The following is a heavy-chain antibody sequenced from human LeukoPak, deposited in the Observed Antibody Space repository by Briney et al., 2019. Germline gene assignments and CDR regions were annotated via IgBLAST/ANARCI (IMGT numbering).Heavy chain of an antibody. D-gene: IGHD3-10*01. J-gene: IGHJ5*02. Sequence: SETLSLTCTVSGGSISSYYWSWIRQPPGKGLEWIGYIYYSGSTNYNPSLKSRVTISVDTSKNQFSLKLSSVTAADTAVYYCARRTGANWFDPWGQGTLITVSS. CDR2: IYYSGST. V-gene: IGHV4-59*01. CDR1: GGSISSYY. CDR3: ARRTGANWFDP.